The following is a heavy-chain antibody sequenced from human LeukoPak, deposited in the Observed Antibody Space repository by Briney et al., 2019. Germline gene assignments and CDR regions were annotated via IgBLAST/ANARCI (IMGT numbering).Heavy chain of an antibody. J-gene: IGHJ4*02. CDR3: AKGSYCSGGSCYSIAYFDY. CDR1: GLTFDDYA. CDR2: ISWYSCSI. Sequence: PGRSLRLSCAASGLTFDDYAMHWVRQAPGKGLEWVSGISWYSCSIGYADSVKGRFTISRDNAKNSLYLQMNSLRAEDTALYYCAKGSYCSGGSCYSIAYFDYWGQGTLVTVSS. V-gene: IGHV3-9*01. D-gene: IGHD2-15*01.